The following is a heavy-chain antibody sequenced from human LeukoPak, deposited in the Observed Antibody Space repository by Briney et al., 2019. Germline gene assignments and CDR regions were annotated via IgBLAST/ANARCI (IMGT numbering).Heavy chain of an antibody. V-gene: IGHV1-8*01. CDR2: MNPNSGNT. Sequence: ASVTVSCKASGYTFTSYDINWVRQAPGQGLEWMGWMNPNSGNTGSAQRFQGRVTMTRDTSIGAAYMELSSLRSEDTAVYYCARGPLVRLPSSFDPWGQGTLVTVSS. CDR1: GYTFTSYD. CDR3: ARGPLVRLPSSFDP. J-gene: IGHJ5*02. D-gene: IGHD3-16*02.